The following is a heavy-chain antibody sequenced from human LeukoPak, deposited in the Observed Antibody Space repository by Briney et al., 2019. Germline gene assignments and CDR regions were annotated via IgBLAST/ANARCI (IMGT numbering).Heavy chain of an antibody. V-gene: IGHV4-59*01. Sequence: SETLSLTCTVSGGSISSYYWSWIRQPPGKGLEWIGYIYYSGSTNYNPSLKSRVTISVDTSKNQFSLKLSSVTAADTAVDYCARTLSEYSSSSLGYWGQGTLVTVSS. D-gene: IGHD6-6*01. CDR2: IYYSGST. CDR3: ARTLSEYSSSSLGY. CDR1: GGSISSYY. J-gene: IGHJ4*02.